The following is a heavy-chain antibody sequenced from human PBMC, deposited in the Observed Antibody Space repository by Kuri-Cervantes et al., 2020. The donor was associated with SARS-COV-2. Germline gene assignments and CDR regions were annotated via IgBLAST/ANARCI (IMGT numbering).Heavy chain of an antibody. CDR3: ARKSACSSTSCYPGAFDY. CDR2: IYHSGST. D-gene: IGHD2-2*01. Sequence: LRLSCAVSGGSISSGGYSWSWIRQPPGKGLEWIGYIYHSGSTNYNPSLKSRVTISVDTSKNQFSLKLSSVTAADTAVYYCARKSACSSTSCYPGAFDYWGQGTRVTVSS. J-gene: IGHJ4*02. CDR1: GGSISSGGYS. V-gene: IGHV4-30-2*01.